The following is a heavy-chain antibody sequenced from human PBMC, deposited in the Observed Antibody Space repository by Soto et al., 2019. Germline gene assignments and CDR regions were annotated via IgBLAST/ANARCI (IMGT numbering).Heavy chain of an antibody. CDR2: IIPIFGTA. J-gene: IGHJ6*02. Sequence: SVKVSCKASGGTFSSYAISWVREAPGQGLEWMGGIIPIFGTANYAQKFQGRVTITADESTSTAYMELSSLRSEDTAVYYCARVGYSYGFRYYYGMDVWGQGTTVTVSS. CDR1: GGTFSSYA. D-gene: IGHD5-18*01. V-gene: IGHV1-69*13. CDR3: ARVGYSYGFRYYYGMDV.